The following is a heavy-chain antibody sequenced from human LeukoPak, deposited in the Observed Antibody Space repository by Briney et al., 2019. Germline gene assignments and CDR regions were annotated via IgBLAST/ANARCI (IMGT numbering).Heavy chain of an antibody. V-gene: IGHV3-23*01. J-gene: IGHJ4*02. CDR3: AKDMWASETVAGTSRLADY. CDR2: IGSGGTGSGGST. CDR1: GFTFSSYV. Sequence: GGSLRLSCAASGFTFSSYVMSWVRQAPGKGLQWVSAIGSGGTGSGGSTYYPDSVKGRFTISRDNSKNTLYLQMNSLRAEDTAVYYCAKDMWASETVAGTSRLADYRGQGTLVTVSS. D-gene: IGHD6-19*01.